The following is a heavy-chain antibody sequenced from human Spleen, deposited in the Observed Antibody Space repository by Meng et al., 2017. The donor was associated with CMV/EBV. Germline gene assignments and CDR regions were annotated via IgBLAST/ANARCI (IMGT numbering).Heavy chain of an antibody. J-gene: IGHJ4*02. CDR3: ARLVEMAANSDYFGD. V-gene: IGHV4-39*01. CDR2: IEYSGST. Sequence: GYAMSSSYYWGWTGQPPGKGLDWTGSIEYSGSTDYNPPLKSRVTMSADTTRNQSALWRSSVVAADGGVYCCARLVEMAANSDYFGDWGQGTLVTVSS. CDR1: GYAMSSSYY. D-gene: IGHD5-24*01.